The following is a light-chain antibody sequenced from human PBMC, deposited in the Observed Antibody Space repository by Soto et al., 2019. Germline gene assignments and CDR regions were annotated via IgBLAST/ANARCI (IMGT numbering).Light chain of an antibody. Sequence: QLVLTQSPSASASLGASVKLTCTLSSGRYTYIIAWHQQQPRRGPRYLLSLDSDGRHNKGAGIPDRFSGSSSGAERYLTISSLQSEDEADYYCQTWGTGIHEIFGGGTKVTVL. V-gene: IGLV4-69*01. J-gene: IGLJ2*01. CDR1: SGRYTYI. CDR3: QTWGTGIHEI. CDR2: LDSDGRH.